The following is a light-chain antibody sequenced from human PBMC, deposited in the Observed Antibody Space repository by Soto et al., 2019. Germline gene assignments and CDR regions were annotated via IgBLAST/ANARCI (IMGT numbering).Light chain of an antibody. V-gene: IGLV1-40*01. CDR3: QSYDSSLSAL. CDR2: GNS. CDR1: SSNIGAGYD. J-gene: IGLJ3*02. Sequence: QSVLTQPPSVSGAPGQRVTISCTGSSSNIGAGYDVHWYQQLPGTAPKLLIYGNSNRPSGVPDRFPGSKSGTSASLAITGLQAEDEADYYSQSYDSSLSALFGGGTKLPVL.